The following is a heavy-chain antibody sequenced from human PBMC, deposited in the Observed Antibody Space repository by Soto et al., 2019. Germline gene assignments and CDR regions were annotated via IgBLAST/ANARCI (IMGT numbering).Heavy chain of an antibody. CDR3: AKDYSFSSISYYYGMDV. J-gene: IGHJ6*02. V-gene: IGHV3-30*18. Sequence: QAQLVESGGGVVQPGRSLRLSCAASGFTFSSYGMHWVRQAPGKGLEWVAVISYDGSNKYYADSVKGRFTISRDNSKNTLYLQMNSLRAEDTAVYYCAKDYSFSSISYYYGMDVWGQGTTVTVSS. CDR2: ISYDGSNK. D-gene: IGHD6-13*01. CDR1: GFTFSSYG.